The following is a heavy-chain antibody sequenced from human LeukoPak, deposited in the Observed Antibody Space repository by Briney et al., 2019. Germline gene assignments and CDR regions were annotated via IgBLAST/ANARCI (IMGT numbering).Heavy chain of an antibody. D-gene: IGHD3-22*01. CDR3: ARERGEYYHDPGP. Sequence: KPGGSLRLSCAASGFTISSYSMNWVRQAPGKGLEWVSSISSSSSYIYYADSVKGRFTISRDNDKNALYLQMNSMRAEDTAVYYCARERGEYYHDPGPWGQGTLVTASS. CDR2: ISSSSSYI. CDR1: GFTISSYS. V-gene: IGHV3-21*01. J-gene: IGHJ5*02.